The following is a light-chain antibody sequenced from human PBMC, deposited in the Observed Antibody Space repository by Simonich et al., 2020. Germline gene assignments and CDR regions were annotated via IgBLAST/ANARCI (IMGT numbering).Light chain of an antibody. CDR2: GAS. CDR3: QQYNNLPLT. V-gene: IGKV3-15*01. CDR1: HSGSSN. J-gene: IGKJ4*01. Sequence: EIVMTQSPATLSVSPGERATRSCRASHSGSSNLAWYQQKPGQAPRLLIYGASPRATGIPARFSGSGSGTEFTLTIRSMQSEDFAVYYCQQYNNLPLTFGGGTKVEIK.